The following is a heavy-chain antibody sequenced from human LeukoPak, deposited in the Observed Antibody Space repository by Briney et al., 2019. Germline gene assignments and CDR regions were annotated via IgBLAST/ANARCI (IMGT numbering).Heavy chain of an antibody. CDR3: ARDRVLRYFDWLLPLGY. D-gene: IGHD3-9*01. CDR2: TNTGNP. V-gene: IGHV7-4-1*02. Sequence: TNTGNPTYAQGFTGRFVFSLDTSVSTAYLQISSLKAEDTAVYYCARDRVLRYFDWLLPLGYWGQGTLVTVSS. J-gene: IGHJ4*02.